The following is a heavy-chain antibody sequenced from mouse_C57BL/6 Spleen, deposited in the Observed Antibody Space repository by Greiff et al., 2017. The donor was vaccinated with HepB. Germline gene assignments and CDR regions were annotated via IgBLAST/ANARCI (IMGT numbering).Heavy chain of an antibody. CDR1: GYAFSSSW. CDR2: IYPGDGDT. V-gene: IGHV1-82*01. J-gene: IGHJ1*03. Sequence: QVQLQQSGPELVKPGASVKISCKASGYAFSSSWMNWVKQRPGKGLEWIGRIYPGDGDTNYNGKFKGKATLTADKSSSTAYMQLSSLTSEDSAVYFCARLDDYYWYFDVWGTGTTVTVSS. D-gene: IGHD2-4*01. CDR3: ARLDDYYWYFDV.